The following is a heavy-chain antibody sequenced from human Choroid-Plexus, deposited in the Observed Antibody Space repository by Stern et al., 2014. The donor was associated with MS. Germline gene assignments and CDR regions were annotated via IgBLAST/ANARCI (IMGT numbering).Heavy chain of an antibody. V-gene: IGHV1-2*02. D-gene: IGHD3-3*01. CDR1: GYIFTGYY. CDR3: ARDQRGITIFGVVTDYYYLGMDV. Sequence: VQLVESGADVKKPGGSVKVSCKTSGYIFTGYYIHWVRQAPGQGLEWMAWVNPNNGGTKYAQKFQGRVNMSRDTSRSTAYVELSSLTSDDTAVYYCARDQRGITIFGVVTDYYYLGMDVWGQGTTVTVSS. CDR2: VNPNNGGT. J-gene: IGHJ6*02.